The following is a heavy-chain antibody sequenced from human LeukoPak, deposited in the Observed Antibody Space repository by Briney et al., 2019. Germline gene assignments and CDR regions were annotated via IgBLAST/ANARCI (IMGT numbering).Heavy chain of an antibody. CDR2: ISDDGSNK. Sequence: GGSLRLSCAASGFTFSNYGMHWVRQAPGEGLEWVAVISDDGSNKDYADSVKGRFTISRDNFKNTLYLQMNSLRAEDTAVYYCAKEAGYCTGGSCYWDYWGQGTLVTVSS. J-gene: IGHJ4*02. V-gene: IGHV3-30*18. D-gene: IGHD2-15*01. CDR1: GFTFSNYG. CDR3: AKEAGYCTGGSCYWDY.